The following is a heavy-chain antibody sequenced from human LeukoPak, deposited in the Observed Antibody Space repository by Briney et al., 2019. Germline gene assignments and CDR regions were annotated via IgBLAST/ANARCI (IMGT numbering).Heavy chain of an antibody. V-gene: IGHV4-39*01. J-gene: IGHJ6*03. Sequence: PSETLSLTCTVSGGSISSSSYYWGWIRQPPGKGLEWIGSIYYSGSTYYNPSLKSRVTISVDTSKNQFSLKLSSVTAADTAVYYCARTHANYDFWSGYLHYYYYMDVWGKGTTVTVSS. D-gene: IGHD3-3*01. CDR3: ARTHANYDFWSGYLHYYYYMDV. CDR2: IYYSGST. CDR1: GGSISSSSYY.